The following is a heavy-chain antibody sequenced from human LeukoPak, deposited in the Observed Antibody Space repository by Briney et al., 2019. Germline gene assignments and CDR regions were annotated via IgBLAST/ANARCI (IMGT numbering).Heavy chain of an antibody. Sequence: GASVKVSCKAPGYTFTSSAMHWVRQAPGQRLEWMGWINAGNGNTKYSQKFQGRVTITRDTSASTAYMELSSLRSEDTAVYYCARVSEQQLGTTFGYWGQGTLVTVSS. D-gene: IGHD6-13*01. CDR3: ARVSEQQLGTTFGY. CDR1: GYTFTSSA. CDR2: INAGNGNT. V-gene: IGHV1-3*01. J-gene: IGHJ4*02.